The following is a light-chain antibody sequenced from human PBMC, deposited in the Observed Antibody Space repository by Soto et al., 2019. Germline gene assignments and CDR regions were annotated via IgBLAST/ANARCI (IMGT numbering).Light chain of an antibody. CDR1: SSDVGGYNY. CDR2: DVS. J-gene: IGLJ1*01. V-gene: IGLV2-14*01. Sequence: QSVLTQPASVSGSPGQSITISCTGTSSDVGGYNYVSWYQQHPGKAPKFMNYDVSNRPSGVSNRFSGSKSGNTASLTISGLQAEDEADYYCSSYTTSNTRQIVFGTGTKLTVL. CDR3: SSYTTSNTRQIV.